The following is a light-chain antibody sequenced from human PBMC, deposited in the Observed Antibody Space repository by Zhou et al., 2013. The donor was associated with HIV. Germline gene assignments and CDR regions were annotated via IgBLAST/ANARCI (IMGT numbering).Light chain of an antibody. CDR1: QGISNY. J-gene: IGKJ3*01. CDR3: QKYNSALLFT. Sequence: DIQMTQSPSSLSASVGDRVTITCRASQGISNYLAWYQQKPGKVPKLLIYAASTLQAGVPSRFSGSGSGTDFTLTISSLQPEDVATYYCQKYNSALLFTFGPGTKWISN. CDR2: AAS. V-gene: IGKV1-27*01.